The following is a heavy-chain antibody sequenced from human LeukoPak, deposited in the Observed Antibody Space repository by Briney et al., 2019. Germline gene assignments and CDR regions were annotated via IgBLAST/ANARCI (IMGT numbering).Heavy chain of an antibody. CDR2: ISAYNGNT. V-gene: IGHV1-18*01. J-gene: IGHJ4*02. D-gene: IGHD3-9*01. CDR1: GYTFTSYG. Sequence: ASVKVSCKASGYTFTSYGISWVRQAPGQGLEWMGWISAYNGNTNYAQKLQGRVTMTTDTSTSTAYMELRSLRSDDTAVYYCSRNDDILTGYWFDYWGQGTLVTVSS. CDR3: SRNDDILTGYWFDY.